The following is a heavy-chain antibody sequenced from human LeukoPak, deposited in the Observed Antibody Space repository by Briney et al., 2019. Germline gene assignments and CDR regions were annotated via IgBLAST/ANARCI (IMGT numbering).Heavy chain of an antibody. CDR2: IWYDGSNK. Sequence: PGGSLRLSCAASGFTFSSYGMHWVRQAPGKGLEWVAVIWYDGSNKYYADSVKGRFTISRDNSKNTLYLQMNSLRAEDTAVYYCAKEEDSGYGNFDYWGQGTLVTVSS. V-gene: IGHV3-33*06. CDR1: GFTFSSYG. CDR3: AKEEDSGYGNFDY. D-gene: IGHD5-12*01. J-gene: IGHJ4*02.